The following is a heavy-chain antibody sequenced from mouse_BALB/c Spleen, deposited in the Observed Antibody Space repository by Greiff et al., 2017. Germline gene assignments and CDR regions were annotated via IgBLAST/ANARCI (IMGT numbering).Heavy chain of an antibody. V-gene: IGHV1S137*01. CDR3: ARDYYGSNYAMDY. D-gene: IGHD1-1*01. J-gene: IGHJ4*01. Sequence: VQLQESGAELVRPGVSVKISCKGSGYTFTDYAMHWVKQSHAKSLEWIGVISTYYGDASYNQKFKGKATMTVDKSSSTAYMELARLTSEDSAIYYCARDYYGSNYAMDYWGQGTSVTVSS. CDR2: ISTYYGDA. CDR1: GYTFTDYA.